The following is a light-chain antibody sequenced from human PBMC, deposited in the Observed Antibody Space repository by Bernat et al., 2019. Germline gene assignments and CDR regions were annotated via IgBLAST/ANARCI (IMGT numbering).Light chain of an antibody. J-gene: IGKJ3*01. Sequence: DIQMTQSPSSLSASVGDRVTITCRASQSIGRYLNWYQQKPGKAPKLLIYAASSLQSGVPSRFSGSGSGTDFTLTIGSLQPEDFATYYWQQTYSTPFTFGPWTKVDIK. CDR1: QSIGRY. CDR3: QQTYSTPFT. CDR2: AAS. V-gene: IGKV1-39*01.